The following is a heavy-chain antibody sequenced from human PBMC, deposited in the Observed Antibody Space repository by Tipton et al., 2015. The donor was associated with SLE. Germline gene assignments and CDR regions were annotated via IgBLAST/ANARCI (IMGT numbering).Heavy chain of an antibody. CDR2: VYYSGSS. Sequence: LRLSCAVSGYSISSGYFWGWIRQPPGKGLEWTGSVYYSGSSYYSPSLQSRGNITVDTTRNRFSLKLSSVTAADTAVYYCARGLIASRPPYFDSWGQGTLVIVSS. CDR3: ARGLIASRPPYFDS. J-gene: IGHJ4*02. V-gene: IGHV4-38-2*01. D-gene: IGHD6-6*01. CDR1: GYSISSGYF.